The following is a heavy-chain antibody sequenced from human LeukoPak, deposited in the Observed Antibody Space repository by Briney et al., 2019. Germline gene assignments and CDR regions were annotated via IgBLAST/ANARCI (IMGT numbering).Heavy chain of an antibody. V-gene: IGHV4-59*01. CDR1: GGSISSYY. D-gene: IGHD5-18*01. Sequence: SETLSLTCTVSGGSISSYYWSWTRQPPGKGLEWIGYIYYSGSTNYNPSLKSRVTISVDTSKNQFSLKLSSVTAADTAVYYCARVGGGYSYGYPFDYWGQGTLVTVSS. CDR2: IYYSGST. CDR3: ARVGGGYSYGYPFDY. J-gene: IGHJ4*02.